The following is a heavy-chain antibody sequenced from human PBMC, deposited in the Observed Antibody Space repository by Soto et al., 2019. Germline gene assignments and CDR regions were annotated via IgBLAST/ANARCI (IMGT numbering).Heavy chain of an antibody. CDR3: AKFRGPSKTLYYYYMDV. CDR1: GLTLSSYA. D-gene: IGHD3-10*01. J-gene: IGHJ6*03. CDR2: ISGSGGST. Sequence: GGSLRLPCAASGLTLSSYAMSWGRQAPGKGLEWVSAISGSGGSTYYADSVKGRFTISRDNSKNTLYLQMNSLRAEDTAVYYCAKFRGPSKTLYYYYMDVWGKGTTVTVSS. V-gene: IGHV3-23*01.